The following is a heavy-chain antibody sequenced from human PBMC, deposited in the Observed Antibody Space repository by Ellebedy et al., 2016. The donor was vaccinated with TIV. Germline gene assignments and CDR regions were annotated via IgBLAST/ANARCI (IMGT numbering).Heavy chain of an antibody. CDR3: ARWFGELLYVRWFDP. V-gene: IGHV4-39*01. J-gene: IGHJ5*02. D-gene: IGHD3-10*01. Sequence: SETLSLTCTVSGDSISRSSYYWGWIRQPPGKGLEWIGSIYYTGSTFYNPSLKSRVTISVDTSKSQFSLRLTSVTAADTAVYYWARWFGELLYVRWFDPWGQGTLVTVSS. CDR1: GDSISRSSYY. CDR2: IYYTGST.